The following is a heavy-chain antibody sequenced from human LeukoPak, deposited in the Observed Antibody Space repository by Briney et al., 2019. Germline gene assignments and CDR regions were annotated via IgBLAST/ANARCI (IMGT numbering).Heavy chain of an antibody. V-gene: IGHV4-4*02. D-gene: IGHD6-13*01. CDR1: GDSISSSNW. CDR2: IYHSGST. CDR3: AREAAGIPPSPFDY. Sequence: SSETLSLTCAVSGDSISSSNWWSWVRQPPGKGLEWIGEIYHSGSTNYNPSLKSRVTISVDKSKNQFSLKLSSVSAADTAVYYCAREAAGIPPSPFDYWGQGTLVTVSS. J-gene: IGHJ4*02.